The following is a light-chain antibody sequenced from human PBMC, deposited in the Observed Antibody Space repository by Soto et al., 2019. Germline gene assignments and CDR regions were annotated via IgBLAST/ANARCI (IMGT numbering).Light chain of an antibody. CDR1: NIGSKS. J-gene: IGLJ1*01. Sequence: SSELTQPPSVPVAPGKTARITCGGNNIGSKSVHWYQQKPGQAPVLVIYYDSDRPSGIPERFSGSNSGNTATLTISRVEAGDEADYYCQVWDSSSVYVFGTGTKVTVL. V-gene: IGLV3-21*04. CDR3: QVWDSSSVYV. CDR2: YDS.